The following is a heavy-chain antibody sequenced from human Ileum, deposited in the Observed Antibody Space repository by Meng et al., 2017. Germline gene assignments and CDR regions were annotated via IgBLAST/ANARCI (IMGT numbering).Heavy chain of an antibody. V-gene: IGHV2-5*09. Sequence: QVPLDESGAMLVTPARALRLTCPFSGFSLSTHGVQWGWLPQPSGLDLESLVRINCDDAERDEPSLSSRLTITQDSSKNQEVLTMTLRAPVDTATYYCAHRVLHDCFDYWGQGTLVTVSS. CDR2: INCDDAE. CDR1: GFSLSTHGVQ. CDR3: AHRVLHDCFDY. D-gene: IGHD2-21*01. J-gene: IGHJ4*02.